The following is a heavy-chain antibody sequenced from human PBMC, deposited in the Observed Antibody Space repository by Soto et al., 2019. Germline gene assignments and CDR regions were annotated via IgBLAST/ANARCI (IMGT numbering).Heavy chain of an antibody. Sequence: PGGSLRLSCAASGFTFSSYAMHWVRQAPGKGLEWVAVISYDGSNKYYADSVKGRFTISRDNSKNTLYLQMNSLRAEDTAVYYCAKDSGVYYDILTGYHPGGAFDIWGQGTMVTVSS. CDR3: AKDSGVYYDILTGYHPGGAFDI. CDR2: ISYDGSNK. J-gene: IGHJ3*02. CDR1: GFTFSSYA. V-gene: IGHV3-30-3*01. D-gene: IGHD3-9*01.